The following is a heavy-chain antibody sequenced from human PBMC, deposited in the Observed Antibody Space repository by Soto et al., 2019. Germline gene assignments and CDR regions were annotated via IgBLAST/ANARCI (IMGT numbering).Heavy chain of an antibody. Sequence: SETLSLTCTVSGGSVSSGSYYWSWIRQPPGKGLEWIGYIYYSESTNYNPSLKSRVIISIDTSKNQFSLKLSSVTAADTAVYYCARVRQLWGGSYYFDFWRQGALVTVSS. J-gene: IGHJ4*02. CDR2: IYYSEST. CDR1: GGSVSSGSYY. V-gene: IGHV4-61*01. CDR3: ARVRQLWGGSYYFDF. D-gene: IGHD3-16*01.